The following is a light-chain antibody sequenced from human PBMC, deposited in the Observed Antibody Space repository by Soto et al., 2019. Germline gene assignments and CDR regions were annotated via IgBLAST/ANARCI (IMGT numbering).Light chain of an antibody. J-gene: IGLJ1*01. CDR3: CSYAGSYTLV. V-gene: IGLV2-11*01. CDR1: SIDVGGYNY. Sequence: QSALTQPRSVSGSPGQSVTISCTGTSIDVGGYNYVSWYQQHPGKAPKLMIYDVNKRPSGVPDRFSGSKSGNTASLTISGLQAEDEADYYCCSYAGSYTLVFGTGTKV. CDR2: DVN.